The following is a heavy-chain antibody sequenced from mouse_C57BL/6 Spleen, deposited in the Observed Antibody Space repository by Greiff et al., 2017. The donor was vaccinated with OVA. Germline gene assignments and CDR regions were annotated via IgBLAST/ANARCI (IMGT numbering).Heavy chain of an antibody. CDR3: ARGDSPGYFDY. Sequence: EVKLQESGPGLVKPSQSLSLTCSVTGYSITSGYYWNWIRQFPGNKLEWMGYISYDGSNNYNPSLKNRISITRDTSKNQFFLKLNSVTTEDTATDYCARGDSPGYFDYWGQGTTLTVSS. V-gene: IGHV3-6*01. D-gene: IGHD3-2*01. J-gene: IGHJ2*01. CDR1: GYSITSGYY. CDR2: ISYDGSN.